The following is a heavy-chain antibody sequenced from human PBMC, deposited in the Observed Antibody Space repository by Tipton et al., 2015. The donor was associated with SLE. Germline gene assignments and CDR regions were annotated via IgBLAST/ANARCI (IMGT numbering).Heavy chain of an antibody. Sequence: LRLSCAVYGGSFSGYSWSWIRQPPGKGLEWIGYIYHSGSTYYNPSLKSRVTISVHMSKNQFSLKLSSVTAADTAVYYCARGKVGATADYWGQGTLVTVSS. J-gene: IGHJ4*02. CDR1: GGSFSGYS. CDR3: ARGKVGATADY. CDR2: IYHSGST. V-gene: IGHV4-30-2*01. D-gene: IGHD1-26*01.